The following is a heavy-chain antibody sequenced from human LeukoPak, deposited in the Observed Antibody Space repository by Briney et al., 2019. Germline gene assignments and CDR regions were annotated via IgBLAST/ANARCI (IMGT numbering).Heavy chain of an antibody. CDR2: ISSSSSYI. V-gene: IGHV3-21*01. J-gene: IGHJ3*02. CDR1: GFTFSSYG. Sequence: GRSLRLSCAASGFTFSSYGMHWVRQAPGKGLEWVSSISSSSSYIYYADSVKGQFTISRDNAKNSLYLQMNSLRAEDTAVYYCARDSPITMVRGVIPGPDAFDIWGQGTMVTVSS. D-gene: IGHD3-10*01. CDR3: ARDSPITMVRGVIPGPDAFDI.